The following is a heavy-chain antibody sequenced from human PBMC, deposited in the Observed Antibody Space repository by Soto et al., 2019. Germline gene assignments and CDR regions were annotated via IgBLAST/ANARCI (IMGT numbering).Heavy chain of an antibody. CDR2: ISGSGGST. CDR3: AKYSRRNHYYYYGMDV. D-gene: IGHD2-15*01. V-gene: IGHV3-23*01. CDR1: GFTFSSYA. Sequence: PGGSLRLSCVASGFTFSSYAMSWVRQAPGKGLEWVSAISGSGGSTYYADSVKGRFTISRDNSKNTLYLQMNSLRAEDTAVYYCAKYSRRNHYYYYGMDVWGQGTTVTVSS. J-gene: IGHJ6*02.